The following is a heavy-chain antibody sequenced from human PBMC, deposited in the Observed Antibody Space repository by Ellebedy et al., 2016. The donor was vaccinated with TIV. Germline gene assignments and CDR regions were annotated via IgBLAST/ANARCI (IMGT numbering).Heavy chain of an antibody. CDR3: ARVLVSRSSRYYTDYYYNGMDV. CDR1: GGTFSSYA. Sequence: ASVKVSCKASGGTFSSYAISWVRQAPGQGLEWMGGIIPIFGTANYAQKFQGRVTITADESTSTAYMELSSLRSEDTAVYYCARVLVSRSSRYYTDYYYNGMDVWGQGTTVTVSS. J-gene: IGHJ6*02. D-gene: IGHD6-6*01. CDR2: IIPIFGTA. V-gene: IGHV1-69*13.